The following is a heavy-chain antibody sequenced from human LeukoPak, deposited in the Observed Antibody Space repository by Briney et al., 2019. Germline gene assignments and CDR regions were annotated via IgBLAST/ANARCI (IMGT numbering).Heavy chain of an antibody. CDR2: INHSGST. CDR3: ARGRSSGWSYYFDY. V-gene: IGHV4-34*01. D-gene: IGHD6-19*01. J-gene: IGHJ4*02. Sequence: SETLSLTCAVYGGSFSGYYWSWIRQPPGKGLEWIGEINHSGSTNYNPSLKSRVTISVDTSKNQLSLKLSSVTAADTAVYYCARGRSSGWSYYFDYWGQGTLVTVSS. CDR1: GGSFSGYY.